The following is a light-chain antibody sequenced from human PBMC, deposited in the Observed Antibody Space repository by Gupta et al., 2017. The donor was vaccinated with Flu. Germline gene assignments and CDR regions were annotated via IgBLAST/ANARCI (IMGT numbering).Light chain of an antibody. CDR2: EVS. CDR3: SSYTSSSTLV. J-gene: IGLJ2*01. Sequence: QSALTQPASVSGSPGQSITISCTGTSSDVGGYNYVSWYQQHPGKAPKLRIYEVSNRPSGVSNRFSGSKSGNTASLTISGLQAEDEADDYGSSYTSSSTLVCGGGTKLNV. V-gene: IGLV2-14*01. CDR1: SSDVGGYNY.